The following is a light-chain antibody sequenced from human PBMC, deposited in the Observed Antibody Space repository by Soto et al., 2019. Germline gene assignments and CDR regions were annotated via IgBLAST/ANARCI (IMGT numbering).Light chain of an antibody. CDR1: QSISSN. Sequence: IVMTHSPATLSVSPGERATLSCRASQSISSNLAWYQQKSGQAPRLLMFRTSSRATGFPARFSGSGSGTEFNLTISSLQSEDFGVYYCQQYNNWHRATFGGGTKVDIK. CDR2: RTS. CDR3: QQYNNWHRAT. V-gene: IGKV3-15*01. J-gene: IGKJ4*01.